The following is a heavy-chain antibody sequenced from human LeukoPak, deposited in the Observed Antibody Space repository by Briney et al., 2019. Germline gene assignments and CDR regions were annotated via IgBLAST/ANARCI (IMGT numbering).Heavy chain of an antibody. J-gene: IGHJ2*01. CDR1: GGSISSYY. CDR3: ARAVGVATIKGSWSWYFDL. V-gene: IGHV4-59*01. Sequence: SETLSLTCTVSGGSISSYYWSWIRQPPGKGLEWIGYIYYSGSTNYNPSLKGRVTISVDTSKNQFSLKLSSVTAADTAVYYCARAVGVATIKGSWSWYFDLWGRGTLVTVSS. D-gene: IGHD5-12*01. CDR2: IYYSGST.